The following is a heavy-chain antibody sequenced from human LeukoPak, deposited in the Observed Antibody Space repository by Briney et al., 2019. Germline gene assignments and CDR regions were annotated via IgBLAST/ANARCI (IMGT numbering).Heavy chain of an antibody. CDR1: GGSISSSSYY. Sequence: PSETLSLTCTVSGGSISSSSYYWGWICQPPGKGLEWIGSIYYSGSTYYNPSLKSRVTISVDTSKNQFSLKLSSVTAADTAVYYCARQYSGYGSLYYGMDVWGQGTTVTVSS. D-gene: IGHD5-12*01. CDR3: ARQYSGYGSLYYGMDV. V-gene: IGHV4-39*01. J-gene: IGHJ6*02. CDR2: IYYSGST.